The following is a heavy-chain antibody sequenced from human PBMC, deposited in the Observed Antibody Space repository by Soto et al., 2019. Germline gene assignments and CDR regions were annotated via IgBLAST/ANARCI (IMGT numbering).Heavy chain of an antibody. D-gene: IGHD4-4*01. J-gene: IGHJ5*02. Sequence: SETLSLTCTVSGGSISSGDYYWSWIRQPPGKGLEWIGYIYYSGSTYYNPSLKSRVTISVDTSKNQFSLKLSSVTAADTAVYYCARERSDYSNYVYWFDPWGQGTLVTVSS. CDR3: ARERSDYSNYVYWFDP. CDR2: IYYSGST. V-gene: IGHV4-30-4*01. CDR1: GGSISSGDYY.